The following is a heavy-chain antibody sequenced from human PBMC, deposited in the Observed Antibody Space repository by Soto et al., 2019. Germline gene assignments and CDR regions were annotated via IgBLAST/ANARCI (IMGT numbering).Heavy chain of an antibody. CDR1: GDSISGYY. J-gene: IGHJ4*02. CDR2: IYYSGST. D-gene: IGHD2-15*01. V-gene: IGHV4-59*01. CDR3: AKYRRTDAEGYTFDY. Sequence: SETLSLTCTVSGDSISGYYWSWIRQPPGKGLEWIGYIYYSGSTNYNPSLKGRVTMSVDTSKNQFSLKLTSVTAADTAMYFCAKYRRTDAEGYTFDYWGQGALVT.